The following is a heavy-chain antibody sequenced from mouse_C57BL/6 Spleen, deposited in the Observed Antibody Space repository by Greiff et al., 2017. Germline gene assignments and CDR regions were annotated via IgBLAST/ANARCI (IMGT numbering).Heavy chain of an antibody. V-gene: IGHV1-64*01. CDR3: ARWDPYYAMVY. CDR1: GYTFTSYW. CDR2: IHPNSGST. Sequence: VQLQQPGAELVKPGASVKLSCKASGYTFTSYWMHWVKQRPGQGLEWIGMIHPNSGSTNYNEKFKSKATLTVDKSSSTAYMQLSSLTSEDSAVYYCARWDPYYAMVYWGQGTSVTVSS. J-gene: IGHJ4*01. D-gene: IGHD4-1*01.